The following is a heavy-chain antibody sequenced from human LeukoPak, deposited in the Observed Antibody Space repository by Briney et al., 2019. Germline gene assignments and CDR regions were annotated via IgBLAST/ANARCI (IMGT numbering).Heavy chain of an antibody. CDR1: GFTFSSYS. V-gene: IGHV3-21*01. CDR3: ARDSRGYSYGPNTDY. D-gene: IGHD5-18*01. J-gene: IGHJ4*02. Sequence: PGGSLRLSCAASGFTFSSYSMNWVRQAPGKGLEWVSSISSSSYIYYADSVKGRFTISRDNAKNSLYLQMNSLRAEDTAVYYCARDSRGYSYGPNTDYWGQGTLVAVSS. CDR2: ISSSSYI.